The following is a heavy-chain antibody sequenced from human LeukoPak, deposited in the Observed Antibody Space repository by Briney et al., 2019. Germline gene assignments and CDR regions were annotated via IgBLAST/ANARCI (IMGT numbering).Heavy chain of an antibody. Sequence: ASVKVSCKASGGTFSSYAISWVRQAPGQGLEWMGRIIPIFGTANYAQKFQGRVTITTDESTSTAYMELSSLRSEDTAVYYCARDRLTYCSSTCCYSRIRWFDPWGQGTLVTVSS. CDR2: IIPIFGTA. CDR3: ARDRLTYCSSTCCYSRIRWFDP. CDR1: GGTFSSYA. D-gene: IGHD2-2*01. J-gene: IGHJ5*02. V-gene: IGHV1-69*05.